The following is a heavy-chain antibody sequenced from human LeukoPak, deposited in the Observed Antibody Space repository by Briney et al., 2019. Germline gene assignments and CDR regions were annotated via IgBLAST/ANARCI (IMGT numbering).Heavy chain of an antibody. J-gene: IGHJ5*02. CDR2: IYYSGST. CDR3: ARRVIAASGGGVWFDP. Sequence: PSETLSLTCTVSGGSISSYYWSWIRQPPGKGLEWIGYIYYSGSTNYNPSLKSRVTISVGTSKNQFSLKLSSVTAADTAVYYCARRVIAASGGGVWFDPWGQGTLVTVSS. V-gene: IGHV4-59*08. D-gene: IGHD6-13*01. CDR1: GGSISSYY.